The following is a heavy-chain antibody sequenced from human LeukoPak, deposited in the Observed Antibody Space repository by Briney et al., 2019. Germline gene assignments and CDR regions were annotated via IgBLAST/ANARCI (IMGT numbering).Heavy chain of an antibody. CDR2: INPNSGGT. Sequence: ASVKVSCKASGYTFTGYYMHWVRQAPGQGLEWMGRINPNSGGTNYAQKFQGRVTMTRDTSISTAYMELSRLRSDDTAVYYCARDGLDYGSGIDYWGQGTLVTVSS. CDR1: GYTFTGYY. J-gene: IGHJ4*02. V-gene: IGHV1-2*06. D-gene: IGHD3-10*01. CDR3: ARDGLDYGSGIDY.